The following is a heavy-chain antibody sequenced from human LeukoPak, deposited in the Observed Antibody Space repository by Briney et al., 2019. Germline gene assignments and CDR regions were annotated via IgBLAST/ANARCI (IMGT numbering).Heavy chain of an antibody. CDR3: ARRSGIAVAGAFDY. Sequence: GGSLRLSCAASGFTFSSYAMSWVRQAPGKGLKWVSAISGSGGSTYYADSVKGRFTISRDNSKNTLYLQMNSLRAEDTAVYYCARRSGIAVAGAFDYWGQGTLVTVSS. V-gene: IGHV3-23*01. D-gene: IGHD6-19*01. CDR1: GFTFSSYA. CDR2: ISGSGGST. J-gene: IGHJ4*02.